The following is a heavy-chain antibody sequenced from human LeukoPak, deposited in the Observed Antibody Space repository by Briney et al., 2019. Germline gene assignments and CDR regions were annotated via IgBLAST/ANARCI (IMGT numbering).Heavy chain of an antibody. D-gene: IGHD3-3*01. Sequence: SETLSLTCTVSGGSLTSYYWSWIRQPPGKGLEWIGYIYYSGSTNYNPSLKSRVTISVDTSKNQFSLKLSSVTAADTAVYYCARVARFLEWRASNYYYYYGMDVWGQGTTVTVSS. J-gene: IGHJ6*02. CDR1: GGSLTSYY. CDR2: IYYSGST. V-gene: IGHV4-59*01. CDR3: ARVARFLEWRASNYYYYYGMDV.